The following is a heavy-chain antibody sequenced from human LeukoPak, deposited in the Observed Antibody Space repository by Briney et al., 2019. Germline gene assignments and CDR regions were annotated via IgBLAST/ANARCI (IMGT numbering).Heavy chain of an antibody. Sequence: SETLSLTCTVSGGSISSGGYYWTWIRQHPGKGLEWIGYIYYSGSTYYNPSLKSRVTISLDTSKNQFSLKLSSVTAADTAVYYCAKARAAPSDFDYWGQGALVTVSS. V-gene: IGHV4-31*03. CDR1: GGSISSGGYY. CDR3: AKARAAPSDFDY. D-gene: IGHD6-13*01. CDR2: IYYSGST. J-gene: IGHJ4*02.